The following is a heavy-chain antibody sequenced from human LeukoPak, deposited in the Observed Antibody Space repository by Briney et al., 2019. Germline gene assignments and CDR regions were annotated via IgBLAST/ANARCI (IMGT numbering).Heavy chain of an antibody. CDR1: GYTFNSYD. CDR2: VNPNSGNT. V-gene: IGHV1-8*01. J-gene: IGHJ4*02. Sequence: ASVKVSCKGSGYTFNSYDINWVRQATGQGLEWMGWVNPNSGNTGYAQKFQGRVTMTRNTSISTAYMELSSLRSEDTAVYYCARSPASEGSPPYYFDYWGQGTLVTVSS. D-gene: IGHD6-6*01. CDR3: ARSPASEGSPPYYFDY.